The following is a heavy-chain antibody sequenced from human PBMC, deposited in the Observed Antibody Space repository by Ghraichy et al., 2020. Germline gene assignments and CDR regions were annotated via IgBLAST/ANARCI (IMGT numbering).Heavy chain of an antibody. Sequence: LNISCTVSGGSISSYYWSWIRQPPGKGLEWIGYIYYSGFANYNPSLKSRVTISVDTSKNQFSLKLSSVTAADTAVYYCARSIMAAAGTRFDYWGQGTLVTVSS. V-gene: IGHV4-59*01. CDR3: ARSIMAAAGTRFDY. D-gene: IGHD6-13*01. CDR2: IYYSGFA. CDR1: GGSISSYY. J-gene: IGHJ4*02.